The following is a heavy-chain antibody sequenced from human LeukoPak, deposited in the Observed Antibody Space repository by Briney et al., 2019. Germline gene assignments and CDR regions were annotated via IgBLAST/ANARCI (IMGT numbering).Heavy chain of an antibody. V-gene: IGHV4-59*01. Sequence: SETLSLTCTVSGGSISSYYWSWIRQPPGKGLEWIGYIYYSGSTNYNPSLKGRVTISVDTSKNQFSLKLSSVTAADTAVYYCARDRGTGYCTNGVCYSNWFDPWGQGTLVTVSS. D-gene: IGHD2-8*01. J-gene: IGHJ5*02. CDR3: ARDRGTGYCTNGVCYSNWFDP. CDR1: GGSISSYY. CDR2: IYYSGST.